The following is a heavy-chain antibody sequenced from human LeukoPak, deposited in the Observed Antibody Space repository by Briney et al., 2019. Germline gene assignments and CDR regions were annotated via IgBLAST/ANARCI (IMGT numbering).Heavy chain of an antibody. CDR2: IRYDGSNK. Sequence: GGSLRLSCAASGFTFSSYGMHWVRQAPGKGPEWVAFIRYDGSNKYYADSVKGRFTISRDNSKNTLYLQMNSLRAEDTAVYYCAKEGIYGGKGNWFDPWGQGTLVTVSS. D-gene: IGHD4-23*01. J-gene: IGHJ5*02. CDR3: AKEGIYGGKGNWFDP. V-gene: IGHV3-30*02. CDR1: GFTFSSYG.